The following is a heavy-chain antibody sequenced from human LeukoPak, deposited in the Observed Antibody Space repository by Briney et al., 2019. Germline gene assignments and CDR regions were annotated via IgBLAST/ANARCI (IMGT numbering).Heavy chain of an antibody. CDR2: ISSSSSTI. D-gene: IGHD3-22*01. V-gene: IGHV3-48*01. Sequence: GGSLRLSCAASGFAFVSYGMNWVRQAPGKGLEWVSYISSSSSTIYYADSVKGRFTISRDNAKNSLYLQMNSLRAEDTAVYYCARGAYYYEDWGQGTLVTVSS. CDR1: GFAFVSYG. CDR3: ARGAYYYED. J-gene: IGHJ4*02.